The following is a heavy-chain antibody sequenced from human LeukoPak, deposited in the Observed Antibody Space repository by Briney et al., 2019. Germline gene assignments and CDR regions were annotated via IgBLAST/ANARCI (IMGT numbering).Heavy chain of an antibody. Sequence: GGSLRLSCAASGFTFSSYSMNWVRQAPGKGLEWVSSISSSSSYIYYADSVKGRFTISRDNAKNSLYLQMNSLRAEDTAVYYCARGYYYDSSGYYKYPGYWGQGTLVTVSS. D-gene: IGHD3-22*01. V-gene: IGHV3-21*01. J-gene: IGHJ4*02. CDR1: GFTFSSYS. CDR2: ISSSSSYI. CDR3: ARGYYYDSSGYYKYPGY.